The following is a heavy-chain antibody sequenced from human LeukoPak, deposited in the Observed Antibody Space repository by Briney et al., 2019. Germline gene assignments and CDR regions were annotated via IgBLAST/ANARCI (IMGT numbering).Heavy chain of an antibody. J-gene: IGHJ3*02. D-gene: IGHD1-14*01. CDR1: GGSISSSNYY. CDR3: AIPGTGAFDI. V-gene: IGHV4-39*01. Sequence: PSETLSLTCTVSGGSISSSNYYWGWIRQPRGKGLEWIGSIYYSGSTHYNSSLKSRVTISVDTSKNQFFLKLSSVTAADTAVYYCAIPGTGAFDIWGQGTMVTV. CDR2: IYYSGST.